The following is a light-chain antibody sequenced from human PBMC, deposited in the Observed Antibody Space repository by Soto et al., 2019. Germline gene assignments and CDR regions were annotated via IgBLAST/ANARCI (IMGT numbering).Light chain of an antibody. CDR3: AAGDDSLNGGV. J-gene: IGLJ3*02. CDR2: SNN. V-gene: IGLV1-44*01. CDR1: SSNIGSNA. Sequence: QSVLTQLPSASGTPGQRVTISCSGSSSNIGSNAVNWYQQLPGTAPKLLIYSNNQRPPGVPDRFSGSKSGTSASLAISGLQSEDETDYYCAAGDDSLNGGVFGGGTQLTVL.